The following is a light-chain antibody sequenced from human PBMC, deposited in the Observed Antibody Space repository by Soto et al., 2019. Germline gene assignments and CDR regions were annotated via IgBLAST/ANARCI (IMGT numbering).Light chain of an antibody. CDR3: QSYDSSLSAVV. Sequence: QSVLTQPPSVSGAPGQRVTISCTGSSSNIGAGYDVHWYQQLPGTAPKLLIYGNSNRPSGVPDRFSGSKSGTSASLAITGLHAEDEADYYCQSYDSSLSAVVFGGGPKLTVL. CDR2: GNS. V-gene: IGLV1-40*01. J-gene: IGLJ2*01. CDR1: SSNIGAGYD.